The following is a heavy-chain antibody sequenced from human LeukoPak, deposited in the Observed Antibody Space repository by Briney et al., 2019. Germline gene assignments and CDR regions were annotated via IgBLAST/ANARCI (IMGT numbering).Heavy chain of an antibody. CDR1: GYSFTYYW. CDR2: IYPADSDT. V-gene: IGHV5-51*01. CDR3: ARQDGRALYYFDY. J-gene: IGHJ4*02. Sequence: GESLLISCKGSGYSFTYYWIAWVRQMPGNGLEWMGIIYPADSDTRYSPSFQGQVTISADKSTSTAYLQWSSLKASDTAMYYCARQDGRALYYFDYWGQGTLVTVSS. D-gene: IGHD5-24*01.